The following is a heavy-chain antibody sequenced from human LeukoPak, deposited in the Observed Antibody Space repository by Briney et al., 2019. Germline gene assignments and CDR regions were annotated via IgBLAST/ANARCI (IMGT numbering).Heavy chain of an antibody. V-gene: IGHV1-2*02. CDR3: ARSNYYDSSGYWALGAFDI. Sequence: ASGKVSCKASGYTFTGYYMHWVRQAPGQGLEWMGWINPNSGGTNYAQKFQGRVTMTRDTSISTAYMELGRLRSDDTAVYYCARSNYYDSSGYWALGAFDIWGQGTMVTVSS. CDR1: GYTFTGYY. D-gene: IGHD3-22*01. CDR2: INPNSGGT. J-gene: IGHJ3*02.